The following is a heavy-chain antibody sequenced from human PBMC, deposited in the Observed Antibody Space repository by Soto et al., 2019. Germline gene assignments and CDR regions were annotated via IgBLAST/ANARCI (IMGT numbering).Heavy chain of an antibody. CDR1: GFTFIYYA. Sequence: LRLSCKPSGFTFIYYAMTWVRQAPGKGLEWISAISDSGTTTFYADSVKGRSTISRDNSKNMLFLQMNSLRAEDTAIYYCAKKVNSGSGSQYFDYWGQGTLVTVS. CDR3: AKKVNSGSGSQYFDY. CDR2: ISDSGTTT. D-gene: IGHD3-10*01. J-gene: IGHJ4*02. V-gene: IGHV3-23*01.